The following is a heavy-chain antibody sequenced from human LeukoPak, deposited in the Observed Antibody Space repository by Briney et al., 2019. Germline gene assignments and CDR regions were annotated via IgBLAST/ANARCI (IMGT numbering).Heavy chain of an antibody. CDR2: IKSKTDGGTT. CDR3: AGIGWGFDYYYYYMDV. V-gene: IGHV3-15*01. J-gene: IGHJ6*03. Sequence: GGSLRLSCAASGFTFSNAWMSWVRQAPGKGLEWVGRIKSKTDGGTTDYAAPVKGRFTISRDDSKNTLYLQMNSLRAEDTAVYYCAGIGWGFDYYYYYMDVWGKGTTVTISS. CDR1: GFTFSNAW. D-gene: IGHD7-27*01.